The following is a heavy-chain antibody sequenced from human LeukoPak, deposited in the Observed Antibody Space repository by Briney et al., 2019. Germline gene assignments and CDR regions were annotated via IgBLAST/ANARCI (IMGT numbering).Heavy chain of an antibody. Sequence: GGSLRLSCAASGFTFSSYAMGWVRQAPGKGLEWISGISGSGTSTYYADSVKGRFTISRDNSKNTLYLQMNSLRAEDTAVYYCARVLTANWQDAFDIWGQGTMVTVSS. CDR3: ARVLTANWQDAFDI. CDR2: ISGSGTST. V-gene: IGHV3-23*01. CDR1: GFTFSSYA. D-gene: IGHD1-1*01. J-gene: IGHJ3*02.